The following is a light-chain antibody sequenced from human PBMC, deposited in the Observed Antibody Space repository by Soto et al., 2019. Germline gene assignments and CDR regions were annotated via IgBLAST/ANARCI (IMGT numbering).Light chain of an antibody. CDR1: QSISIY. J-gene: IGKJ1*01. Sequence: DIQMTQSPSSLSASIGDRLTITCRASQSISIYLNWYQQKPGKAPRLLIYAATSLQSGVPSRFSGGGSGADFTLTVSSLHPEDCATYYCQQSYSIPHTFGQGTEVEIK. CDR3: QQSYSIPHT. CDR2: AAT. V-gene: IGKV1-39*01.